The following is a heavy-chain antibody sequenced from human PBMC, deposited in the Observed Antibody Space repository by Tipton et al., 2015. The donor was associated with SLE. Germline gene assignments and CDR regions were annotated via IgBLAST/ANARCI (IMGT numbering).Heavy chain of an antibody. J-gene: IGHJ6*03. Sequence: TLSLTCTVSGGSISSSSYYWGWIRQPPGKGLEWIGSIYYSGSTYYNPSLKSRVTISVDTSKNQFSLKLSSVTAADTAVYYCARGGPERYYDFWSGYYPYYYMDVWGNGTTVTVSS. CDR3: ARGGPERYYDFWSGYYPYYYMDV. CDR2: IYYSGST. CDR1: GGSISSSSYY. D-gene: IGHD3-3*01. V-gene: IGHV4-39*07.